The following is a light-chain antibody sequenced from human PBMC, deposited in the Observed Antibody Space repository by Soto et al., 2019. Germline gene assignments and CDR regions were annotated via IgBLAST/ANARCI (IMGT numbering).Light chain of an antibody. CDR3: QHYNSYSEA. Sequence: DIQLTQYPSTLSASVGDRVTITCRASQSISSWLAWYQQKPGKAPKLLIYKASTLKSGVPSRFSGSGSGTEFTLTISSLQPDDFATYYCQHYNSYSEAFGQGTKVYI. CDR2: KAS. J-gene: IGKJ1*01. CDR1: QSISSW. V-gene: IGKV1-5*03.